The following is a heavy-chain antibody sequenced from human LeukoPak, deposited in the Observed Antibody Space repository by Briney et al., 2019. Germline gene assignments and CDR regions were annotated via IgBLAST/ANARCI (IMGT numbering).Heavy chain of an antibody. V-gene: IGHV3-48*04. CDR2: ISSSGSTI. Sequence: PGGSLRLSCAASGFTFSSYSMNWVRQAPGKGLEWVSSISSSGSTIYYADSVKGRFTISRDNAKNSLYLQMNSLRAEDTAVYYCAREKPRSCAIDYWGQGTLVTVSS. CDR1: GFTFSSYS. CDR3: AREKPRSCAIDY. D-gene: IGHD1-26*01. J-gene: IGHJ4*02.